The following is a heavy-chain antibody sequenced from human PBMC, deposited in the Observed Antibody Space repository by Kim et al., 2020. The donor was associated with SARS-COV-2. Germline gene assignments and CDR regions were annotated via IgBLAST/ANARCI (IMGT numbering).Heavy chain of an antibody. J-gene: IGHJ3*02. V-gene: IGHV3-30*07. Sequence: KGRFTISRDNSKNTLYLQMNSLRAEDTAVYYCARDLGEYGSGSPLGAFDIWGQGTMVTVSS. D-gene: IGHD3-10*01. CDR3: ARDLGEYGSGSPLGAFDI.